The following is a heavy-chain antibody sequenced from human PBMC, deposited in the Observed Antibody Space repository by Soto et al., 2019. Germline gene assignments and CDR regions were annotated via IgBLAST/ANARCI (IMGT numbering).Heavy chain of an antibody. D-gene: IGHD2-2*01. J-gene: IGHJ5*02. V-gene: IGHV1-18*04. CDR3: ARARVVVVPAATIWFDP. CDR2: INAFNGDT. Sequence: ASVKVSCKASGYTFTSYYMHWVRQAPGQGLEWMGKINAFNGDTNYAQKLQGRVTITTDTSTSTAYMELRSLRSDDTAVYYCARARVVVVPAATIWFDPWGQGTLVTVSS. CDR1: GYTFTSYY.